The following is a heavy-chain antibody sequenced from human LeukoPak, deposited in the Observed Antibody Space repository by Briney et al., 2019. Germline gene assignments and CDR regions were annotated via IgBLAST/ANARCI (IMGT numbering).Heavy chain of an antibody. Sequence: GGSLRLSCAASGFTFSSYAMSWVRQAPGKGLEWVSAISGSGGSTYYADSVKGRFTISRDNSKNTLYLQMNSLRAEDTAVYYCAKDPDIVVVPASPLDYWGQGTLVTVSS. D-gene: IGHD2-2*01. J-gene: IGHJ4*02. CDR2: ISGSGGST. CDR3: AKDPDIVVVPASPLDY. CDR1: GFTFSSYA. V-gene: IGHV3-23*01.